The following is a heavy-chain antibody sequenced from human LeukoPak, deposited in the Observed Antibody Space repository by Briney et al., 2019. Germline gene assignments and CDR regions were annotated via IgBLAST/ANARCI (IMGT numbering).Heavy chain of an antibody. CDR3: ARAYCSSTSCNCYFDY. CDR1: GFTFSSYG. Sequence: GGSLRLSCAASGFTFSSYGMNWVRQAPGKGLEWVSSISSSTSHIYYADSVKGRVTISRDNAKNSLYLQMNSLRAEDTAVYYCARAYCSSTSCNCYFDYWGQGTLVTVSS. CDR2: ISSSTSHI. D-gene: IGHD2-2*01. J-gene: IGHJ4*02. V-gene: IGHV3-21*01.